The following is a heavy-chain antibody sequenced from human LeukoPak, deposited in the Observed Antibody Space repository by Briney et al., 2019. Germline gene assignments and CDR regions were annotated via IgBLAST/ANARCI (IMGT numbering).Heavy chain of an antibody. J-gene: IGHJ5*02. Sequence: ASVKVSCKASGYTFTSYYMHWVRQAPGQGLEWMGIINPSGGSTSYAQKLQGRVTMTTDTSTSTAYMELRSLRSDDTAVYYCARATYYYDSSEIGPGWFDPWGQGTLVTVSS. CDR2: INPSGGST. D-gene: IGHD3-22*01. V-gene: IGHV1-46*01. CDR1: GYTFTSYY. CDR3: ARATYYYDSSEIGPGWFDP.